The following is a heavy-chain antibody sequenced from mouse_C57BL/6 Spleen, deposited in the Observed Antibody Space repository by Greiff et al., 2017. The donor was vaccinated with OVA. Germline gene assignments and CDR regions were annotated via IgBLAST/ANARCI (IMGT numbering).Heavy chain of an antibody. CDR3: ARSDGYGYAMDY. Sequence: EVKLVESGGGLVKPGGSLKLSCAASGFTFSDYGMHWVRQAPEKGLEWVAYISSGSSTIYYADTVKGRFTISRDNSKNTLFLQMTSLRSEDTAMYYCARSDGYGYAMDYWGQGTSVTVSS. CDR2: ISSGSSTI. CDR1: GFTFSDYG. V-gene: IGHV5-17*01. J-gene: IGHJ4*01. D-gene: IGHD2-2*01.